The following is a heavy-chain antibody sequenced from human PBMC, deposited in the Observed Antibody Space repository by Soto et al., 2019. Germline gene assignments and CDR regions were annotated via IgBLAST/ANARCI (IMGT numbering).Heavy chain of an antibody. CDR1: GGSISSGGDY. Sequence: QVQLQESGPGLVTPSQTLSLTCSVSGGSISSGGDYWTWIRQHPGEGLEWIGYIYYTGGTSYTPSLKSRVTISLDTSNHQFSVKLNSVTAAATAVYYCARVRGSNYHHYYRDVWGKGTTVTVSS. D-gene: IGHD1-26*01. CDR3: ARVRGSNYHHYYRDV. CDR2: IYYTGGT. V-gene: IGHV4-31*03. J-gene: IGHJ6*03.